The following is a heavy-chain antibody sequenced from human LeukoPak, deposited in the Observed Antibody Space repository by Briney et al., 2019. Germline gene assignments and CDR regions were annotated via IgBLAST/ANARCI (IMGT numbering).Heavy chain of an antibody. V-gene: IGHV1-18*01. J-gene: IGHJ3*02. CDR3: ASPYCSGGTCYAHDAFDI. CDR1: GYTFTSYG. CDR2: ISVYNGNT. D-gene: IGHD2-15*01. Sequence: ASVKVSCKASGYTFTSYGISWVPQAPGQRLEWMGWISVYNGNTNYAQKLQGRVTITTDTSTSTAYMELRSLRSDDTAVYYCASPYCSGGTCYAHDAFDIWGQGTMVTVSS.